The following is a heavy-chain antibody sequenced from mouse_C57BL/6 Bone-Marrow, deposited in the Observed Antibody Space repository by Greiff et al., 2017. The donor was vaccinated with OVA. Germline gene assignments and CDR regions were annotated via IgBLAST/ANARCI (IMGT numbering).Heavy chain of an antibody. Sequence: EVQLQQSGAELVRPGASVKLSCTASGFNIKDDYMHWVKQRPEQGLEWIGWIDPENGDTEYASKFQGKATITADTSSNTAYLQLSSLTSEDTAVYYCTTGGSGFLYYYAMDYWGQGTSVTVSS. D-gene: IGHD3-2*02. CDR1: GFNIKDDY. V-gene: IGHV14-4*01. CDR2: IDPENGDT. J-gene: IGHJ4*01. CDR3: TTGGSGFLYYYAMDY.